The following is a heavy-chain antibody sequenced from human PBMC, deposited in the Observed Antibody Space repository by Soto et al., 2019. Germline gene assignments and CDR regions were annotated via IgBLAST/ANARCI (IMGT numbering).Heavy chain of an antibody. J-gene: IGHJ6*02. CDR2: IIPISDTT. V-gene: IGHV1-69*01. D-gene: IGHD2-2*01. Sequence: QVQLVQSGAEVKKPGSSVKVSCKASGGTFSSYAISWVRQAPGQGLEWMGGIIPISDTTNYAQKFQGRVTITADESTSTAYMELRSLRSEDTAVYYCARSQGSSTSLEIYYYYYYGMDGWGQGATVTVSS. CDR1: GGTFSSYA. CDR3: ARSQGSSTSLEIYYYYYYGMDG.